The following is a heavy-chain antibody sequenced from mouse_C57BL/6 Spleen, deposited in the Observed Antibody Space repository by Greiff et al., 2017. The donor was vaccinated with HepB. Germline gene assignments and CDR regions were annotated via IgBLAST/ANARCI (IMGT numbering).Heavy chain of an antibody. V-gene: IGHV1-5*01. D-gene: IGHD3-3*01. CDR1: GYTFTSYW. Sequence: EVQLQQSGTVLARPGASVKMSCKTSGYTFTSYWMHWVKQRPGQGLEWIGAIYPGNSDTSYNQKFKGKAKLTAVTSASTAYMELSSLTNEDSAVYYYTGRGICLGQETWFAYWGQGTLVTVSA. CDR3: TGRGICLGQETWFAY. CDR2: IYPGNSDT. J-gene: IGHJ3*01.